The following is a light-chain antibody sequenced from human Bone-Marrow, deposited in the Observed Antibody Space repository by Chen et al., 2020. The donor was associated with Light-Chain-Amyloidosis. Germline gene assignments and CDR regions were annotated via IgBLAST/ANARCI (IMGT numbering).Light chain of an antibody. V-gene: IGLV3-21*02. CDR3: QVWDRSSDRPV. Sequence: YVLTQPSSVSVAPGQTAKIACGGNNIGSTSVHWYQQTPGQAPLLVVYDDSDRPSGIPERLSGSTSGNTATLTISRVEAGDEADYYCQVWDRSSDRPVFGGGTKLTVL. CDR2: DDS. J-gene: IGLJ3*02. CDR1: NIGSTS.